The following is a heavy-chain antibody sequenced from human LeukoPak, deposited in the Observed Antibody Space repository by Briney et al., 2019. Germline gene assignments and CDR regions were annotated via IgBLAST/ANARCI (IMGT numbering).Heavy chain of an antibody. CDR2: IYYNGST. J-gene: IGHJ5*02. CDR1: GDSISSYY. V-gene: IGHV4-59*01. D-gene: IGHD3-22*01. Sequence: SETLSLTCTVSGDSISSYYWSWIREPPGKGLEWIGYIYYNGSTNYNTSLKSRVTISVDASKNQFSLKLSSVTAADTAVYYCATMGYDSSGSFDTWGQGTLVTVSS. CDR3: ATMGYDSSGSFDT.